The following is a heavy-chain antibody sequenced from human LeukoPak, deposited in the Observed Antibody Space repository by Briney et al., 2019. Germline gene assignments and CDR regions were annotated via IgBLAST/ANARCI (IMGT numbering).Heavy chain of an antibody. CDR3: GHSLSGRTGAFDI. V-gene: IGHV6-1*01. CDR2: TYYRSKWYN. J-gene: IGHJ3*02. D-gene: IGHD1-26*01. Sequence: SQTLSLTSAISGDSVSINSAAWNWVRQSPSRGLEWLGRTYYRSKWYNDYAVSVKSRITINPDTSKNQFCLQLDSVTREDTAVYYCGHSLSGRTGAFDIWGRGTVVTVSS. CDR1: GDSVSINSAA.